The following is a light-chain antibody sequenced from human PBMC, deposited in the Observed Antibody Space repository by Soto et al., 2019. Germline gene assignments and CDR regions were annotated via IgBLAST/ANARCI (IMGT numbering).Light chain of an antibody. CDR1: SSDVGGYKY. CDR2: DVS. Sequence: QSALTQPASVSGSPGQSITISCTGTSSDVGGYKYVSWYQQEPGKAPKLMIYDVSNRPSGVSIRFSGSKSGNTASLTISGLQAEDEADYYCSSYTSSSRYVFGTGTKVTVL. V-gene: IGLV2-14*01. CDR3: SSYTSSSRYV. J-gene: IGLJ1*01.